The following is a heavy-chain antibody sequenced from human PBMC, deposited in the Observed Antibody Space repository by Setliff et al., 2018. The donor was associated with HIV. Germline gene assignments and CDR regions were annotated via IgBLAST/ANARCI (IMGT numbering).Heavy chain of an antibody. CDR3: AREIGDYYDSSGYYPPTDYYYGMDV. Sequence: ASVKVSCKTSGYTFRIYGIIWVRQAPGQGLEWMGWINTHSGYTNYAQNVQGRVTVTMDTSTSTAYMELRSLRSDDTAVYYCAREIGDYYDSSGYYPPTDYYYGMDVWGQGTTVTVSS. CDR1: GYTFRIYG. V-gene: IGHV1-18*01. J-gene: IGHJ6*02. D-gene: IGHD3-22*01. CDR2: INTHSGYT.